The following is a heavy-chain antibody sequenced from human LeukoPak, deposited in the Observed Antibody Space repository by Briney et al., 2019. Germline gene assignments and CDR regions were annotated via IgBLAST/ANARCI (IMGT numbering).Heavy chain of an antibody. V-gene: IGHV3-23*01. J-gene: IGHJ3*02. Sequence: GGSLRLSCAASGFTFSSYAMSWVRQAPGKGLEWVSAISGSGGSTYYADSVKGRFTISTDNSKNTLYLQMNSLRGEDTAVYYCSKAILWFGELHDPFDMGAQGTMVTVSS. CDR3: SKAILWFGELHDPFDM. CDR1: GFTFSSYA. D-gene: IGHD3-10*01. CDR2: ISGSGGST.